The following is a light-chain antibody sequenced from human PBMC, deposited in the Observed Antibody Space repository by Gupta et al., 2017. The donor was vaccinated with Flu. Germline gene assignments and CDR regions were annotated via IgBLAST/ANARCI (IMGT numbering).Light chain of an antibody. CDR1: QSISSY. J-gene: IGKJ4*01. CDR3: QQRSNWPPLT. CDR2: DAS. V-gene: IGKV3-11*01. Sequence: ATLSLSPGERATLSCRASQSISSYLAWYQQKPGQAPRLLIYDASNRATGIPARFSGSGSGTDFTLTISSLEPEDFAVYYCQQRSNWPPLTFGGGTKVEIK.